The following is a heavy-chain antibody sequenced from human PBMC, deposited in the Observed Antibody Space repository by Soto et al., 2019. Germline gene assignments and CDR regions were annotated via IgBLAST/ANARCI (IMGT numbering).Heavy chain of an antibody. CDR2: ISSSSNYI. V-gene: IGHV3-21*01. Sequence: PGGSLRLSCAASGFTFSSYTMNWVRQAPGKGLEWVSSISSSSNYIYNADSVKGRFTISRDNAKNSLYLQMNSLRAEDTAVYYCGRDLLVLPGAIWFDPWGQGTLVTVSS. J-gene: IGHJ5*02. CDR3: GRDLLVLPGAIWFDP. CDR1: GFTFSSYT. D-gene: IGHD2-2*01.